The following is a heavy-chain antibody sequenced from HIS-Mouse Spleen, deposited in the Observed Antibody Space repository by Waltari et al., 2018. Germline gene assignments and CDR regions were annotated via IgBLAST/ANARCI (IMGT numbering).Heavy chain of an antibody. D-gene: IGHD6-13*01. CDR2: IYYSGST. CDR1: GGSISSSSYY. V-gene: IGHV4-39*07. Sequence: QLQLQESGPGLVKPSETLSLTCPVSGGSISSSSYYSGWIRQPPGKGLEWIGSIYYSGSTYYNPSLKSRVTISVDTSKNQFSLKLSSVTAADTAVYYCAREIPYSSSWYDWYFDLWGRGTLVTVSS. CDR3: AREIPYSSSWYDWYFDL. J-gene: IGHJ2*01.